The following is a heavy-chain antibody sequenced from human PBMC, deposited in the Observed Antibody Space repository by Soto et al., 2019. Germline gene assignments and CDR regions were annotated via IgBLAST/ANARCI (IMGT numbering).Heavy chain of an antibody. CDR1: CGSISSYY. CDR3: ARAVPTLGYCSSTSCYSWFDP. Sequence: SETLSLTCTFSCGSISSYYWSWIRQPPGKGLEWIGYIYYSGSTNYNPSLKSRVTISVDTSKNQFSLKLSSVTAADTAVYYCARAVPTLGYCSSTSCYSWFDPWGQGTLVTVSS. J-gene: IGHJ5*02. CDR2: IYYSGST. V-gene: IGHV4-59*01. D-gene: IGHD2-2*02.